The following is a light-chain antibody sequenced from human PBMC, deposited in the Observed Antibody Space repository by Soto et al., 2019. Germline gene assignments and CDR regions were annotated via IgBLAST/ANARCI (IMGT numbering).Light chain of an antibody. J-gene: IGLJ2*01. Sequence: QPVLTQSPSASASLGASVKLTCTLSSGHSSYVIAWHQQQPEKGPRYLMRLNSDGSHSKGDGIPDRSSGSSSVAERYLTISGVQSEDEADYYWQTWGNGIKVFGEGTKPTVL. CDR3: QTWGNGIKV. CDR2: LNSDGSH. V-gene: IGLV4-69*01. CDR1: SGHSSYV.